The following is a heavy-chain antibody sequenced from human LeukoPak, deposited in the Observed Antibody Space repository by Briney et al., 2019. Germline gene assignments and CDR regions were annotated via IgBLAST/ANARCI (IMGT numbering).Heavy chain of an antibody. D-gene: IGHD3-10*01. CDR3: ARGRVRGATSPLDI. V-gene: IGHV4-34*01. Sequence: SETLSLTCAVYVGSFSGYYWSWIRQPPGKGPEWIGEINHSGSTNYNPSLKSRVTISVDTSKNQFSLKLRFVTAADTAVYYCARGRVRGATSPLDIWGQGTTVTVSS. CDR2: INHSGST. CDR1: VGSFSGYY. J-gene: IGHJ3*02.